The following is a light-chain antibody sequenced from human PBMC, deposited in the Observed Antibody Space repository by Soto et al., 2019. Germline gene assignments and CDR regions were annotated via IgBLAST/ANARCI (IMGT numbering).Light chain of an antibody. J-gene: IGKJ1*01. CDR2: KVS. Sequence: DIQMTQSPSTLSASVGDRVTITCRASQIIDTWLAWYQQKPGKAPKVLISKVSNLESGVPSRFSGSGSGTEFTLTISSLQPDDFPTYYCQQYKSSWTFGQGTKVDIK. CDR3: QQYKSSWT. CDR1: QIIDTW. V-gene: IGKV1-5*03.